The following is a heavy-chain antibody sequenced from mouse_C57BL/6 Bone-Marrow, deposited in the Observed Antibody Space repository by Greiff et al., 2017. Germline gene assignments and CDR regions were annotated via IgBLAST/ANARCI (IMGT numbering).Heavy chain of an antibody. V-gene: IGHV1-69*01. CDR3: ARGTLGYEGFAY. J-gene: IGHJ3*01. CDR1: GYTFTRYW. Sequence: CKASGYTFTRYWMHWVKQRPGQGLEWLGEIDPSDSYTNYNQKFKGKSTLTVDKSSSTAYMQLSSLTSEDSAVYYCARGTLGYEGFAYWGQGTLVTVSA. D-gene: IGHD2-2*01. CDR2: IDPSDSYT.